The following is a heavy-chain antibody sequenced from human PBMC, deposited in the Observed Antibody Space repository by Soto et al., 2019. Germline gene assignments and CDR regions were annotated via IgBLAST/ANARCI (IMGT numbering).Heavy chain of an antibody. CDR2: IAYDGSNK. V-gene: IGHV3-30*18. CDR3: AKSEFEMATIECFDY. J-gene: IGHJ4*02. CDR1: GFTFSSYG. D-gene: IGHD5-12*01. Sequence: GGSLRLSCAASGFTFSSYGMHWVRQAPGKGLEWVAVIAYDGSNKYYADSVKGRFTISRDNSKNTLYLQMNSLRAEDTAVYYCAKSEFEMATIECFDYWGQGTLVTVSS.